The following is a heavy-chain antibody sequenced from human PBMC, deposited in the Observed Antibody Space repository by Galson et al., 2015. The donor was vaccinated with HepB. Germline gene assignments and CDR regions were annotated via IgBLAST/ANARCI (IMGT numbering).Heavy chain of an antibody. D-gene: IGHD2-15*01. CDR2: ITSSGGNS. J-gene: IGHJ4*02. V-gene: IGHV3-23*01. Sequence: SLRLSCAASGFRFTRYAITGVRRAPGTRLEWVSSITSSGGNSYYTDSVQGRFTVSRDNSQNTLLLQLNRLRAADTAMYFCAKDGIMVANNPYHFQYWGQGTLVTVSA. CDR3: AKDGIMVANNPYHFQY. CDR1: GFRFTRYA.